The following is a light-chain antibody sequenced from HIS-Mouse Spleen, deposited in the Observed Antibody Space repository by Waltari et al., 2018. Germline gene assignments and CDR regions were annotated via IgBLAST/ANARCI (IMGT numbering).Light chain of an antibody. CDR1: ALPKKY. J-gene: IGLJ2*01. V-gene: IGLV3-10*01. Sequence: SYELTQPPSVSVSPGQTARITCSGDALPKKYAYWYQQKSGQAPVLVIYEDGKRPSGIPGGFYCSSSGTMATLTISGAQVEDEADYYCYSTDSSCNHRVFGGGTKLTVL. CDR2: EDG. CDR3: YSTDSSCNHRV.